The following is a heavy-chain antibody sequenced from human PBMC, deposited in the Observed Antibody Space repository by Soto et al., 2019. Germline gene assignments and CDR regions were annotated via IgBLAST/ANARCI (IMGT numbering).Heavy chain of an antibody. CDR2: INPSGGST. CDR1: GYTFTSYY. Sequence: GASVKVSCKASGYTFTSYYMHWVRPAPGQGLEWMGIINPSGGSTSYAQKFQGRVTMTRDTSTSTVYMELSSLRSEDTAVYYCARVKGVLTGYYTNLRGHYFDYWGQGTLVTVSS. D-gene: IGHD3-9*01. V-gene: IGHV1-46*03. J-gene: IGHJ4*02. CDR3: ARVKGVLTGYYTNLRGHYFDY.